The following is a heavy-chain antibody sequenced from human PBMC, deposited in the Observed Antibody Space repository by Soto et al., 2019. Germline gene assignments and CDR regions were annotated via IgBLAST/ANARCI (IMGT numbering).Heavy chain of an antibody. Sequence: ASVKVSCKASGYTFTSYGISWVRQAPGQGLEWMGWISAYNGNTNYAQKLQGSVTMTTDTSTSTAYMELRSLRSDDTAVYYCARVRSQQWLFRFDPWGQGTLVTVSS. CDR3: ARVRSQQWLFRFDP. V-gene: IGHV1-18*01. CDR1: GYTFTSYG. D-gene: IGHD6-19*01. CDR2: ISAYNGNT. J-gene: IGHJ5*02.